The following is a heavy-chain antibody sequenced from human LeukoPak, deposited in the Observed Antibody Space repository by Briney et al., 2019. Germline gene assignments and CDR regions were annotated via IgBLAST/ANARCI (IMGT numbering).Heavy chain of an antibody. J-gene: IGHJ4*02. D-gene: IGHD3-3*01. V-gene: IGHV3-9*01. CDR3: ARAMEWSDSPGY. CDR2: ISWNSGSI. Sequence: GRSLRLSCAASGFTFDDYAMHWVRQAPGKGLEWVSGISWNSGSIGYADSVKGRFTISRDNAKNSLYLQMNSLRAEDTAVYYCARAMEWSDSPGYWGQGTLVTVSS. CDR1: GFTFDDYA.